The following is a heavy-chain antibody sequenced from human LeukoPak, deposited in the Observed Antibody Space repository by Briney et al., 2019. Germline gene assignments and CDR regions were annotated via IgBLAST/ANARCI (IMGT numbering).Heavy chain of an antibody. CDR2: INHSGST. CDR3: ARDARGHSYGYDY. D-gene: IGHD5-18*01. J-gene: IGHJ4*02. V-gene: IGHV4-34*01. CDR1: GGSFSGYY. Sequence: SETLSLTCAVYGGSFSGYYWSWIRQPPGKGLEWIGEINHSGSTNYNPSLKSRVTISVDTSKNQFSLKLSSVTAADTAVYYCARDARGHSYGYDYWGQGTLVTVSS.